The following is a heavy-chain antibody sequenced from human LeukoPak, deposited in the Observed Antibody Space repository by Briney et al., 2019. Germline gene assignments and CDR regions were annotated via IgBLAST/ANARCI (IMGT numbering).Heavy chain of an antibody. J-gene: IGHJ5*02. CDR2: ISGSGGST. D-gene: IGHD6-19*01. V-gene: IGHV3-23*01. CDR3: AKDAFPGLSSGWYWADGWFDP. Sequence: PGGSLRLSCAASGFTFSSYCMSWVRQALGKGLEWVSAISGSGGSTYYADSVKGRFTISRDNSKNTLYLQMNSLRAEDTAVYYCAKDAFPGLSSGWYWADGWFDPWGQGTLVTVSS. CDR1: GFTFSSYC.